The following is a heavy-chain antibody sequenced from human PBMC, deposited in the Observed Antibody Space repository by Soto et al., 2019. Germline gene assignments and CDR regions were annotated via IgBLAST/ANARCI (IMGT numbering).Heavy chain of an antibody. CDR3: ARLPLGYYDSSGYSDFDY. D-gene: IGHD3-22*01. Sequence: GGSLRLSCAASGFTFSSYSMNWVRQAPGKGLEWVSSISSSSSYIYYADSVKGRFTISRDNAKNSLYLQMNSLRAEDTAVYYCARLPLGYYDSSGYSDFDYWGQGTLVTVSS. V-gene: IGHV3-21*01. CDR1: GFTFSSYS. J-gene: IGHJ4*02. CDR2: ISSSSSYI.